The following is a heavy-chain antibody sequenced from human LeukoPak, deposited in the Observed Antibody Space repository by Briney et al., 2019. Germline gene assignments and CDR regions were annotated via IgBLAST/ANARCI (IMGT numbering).Heavy chain of an antibody. D-gene: IGHD3-9*01. CDR3: AKDGEKTRYYVKSAYYYYMDV. V-gene: IGHV3-7*03. CDR1: GFTFSSYW. Sequence: GGSLRLSCAATGFTFSSYWMSWVRQAPGKGLEWVAKIKQDGSEKYYVDSVKGRFTISRDNAKNSLYLQMNSLRAEDTAVYYCAKDGEKTRYYVKSAYYYYMDVWGKGTTVTISS. CDR2: IKQDGSEK. J-gene: IGHJ6*03.